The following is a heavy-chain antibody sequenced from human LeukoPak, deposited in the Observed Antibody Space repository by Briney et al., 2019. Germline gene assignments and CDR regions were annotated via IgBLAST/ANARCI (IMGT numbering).Heavy chain of an antibody. CDR3: ARVWGYPDYYFDY. CDR2: INQGGSEK. J-gene: IGHJ4*02. Sequence: GGSLRLSCAASGFSFSDYWMSWVRLPPGKGLEWVANINQGGSEKYYVDSVKGRFTISRDNAKNSLYLQMNSLRAEDTAVYYCARVWGYPDYYFDYWGQGTLVTVSS. D-gene: IGHD3-16*01. V-gene: IGHV3-7*01. CDR1: GFSFSDYW.